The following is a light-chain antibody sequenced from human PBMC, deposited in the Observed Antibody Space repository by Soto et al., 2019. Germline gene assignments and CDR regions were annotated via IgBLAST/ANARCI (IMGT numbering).Light chain of an antibody. V-gene: IGKV3-20*01. Sequence: EIVLTQSPGTLSLSLGERATLSCRASQSLSSSFLAWYQLKPGQAPRLLIYGASSRATGIPDRFSGSGSGTDLPITISRLVPEDFAAYFCLQHGSSVYTFVPGTKLEIK. CDR1: QSLSSSF. CDR2: GAS. CDR3: LQHGSSVYT. J-gene: IGKJ2*01.